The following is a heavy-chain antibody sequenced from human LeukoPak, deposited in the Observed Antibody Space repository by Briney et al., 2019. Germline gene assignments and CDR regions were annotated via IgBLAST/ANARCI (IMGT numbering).Heavy chain of an antibody. CDR1: GGSISSYY. D-gene: IGHD3-9*01. Sequence: SETLSLTCTVSGGSISSYYWSWIRQPPGKGLEWIGYIYYSGSTNYNPSLKSRVTISVDTSKNQFSLKLSSVTAADTAVYYCARDSLGDYDILTGYYKGGFDYWGQGTLVTVSS. CDR3: ARDSLGDYDILTGYYKGGFDY. CDR2: IYYSGST. J-gene: IGHJ4*02. V-gene: IGHV4-59*01.